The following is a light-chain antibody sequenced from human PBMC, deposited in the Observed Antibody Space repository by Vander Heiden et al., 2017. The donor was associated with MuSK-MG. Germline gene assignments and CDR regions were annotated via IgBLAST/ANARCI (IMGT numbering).Light chain of an antibody. CDR2: AAS. V-gene: IGKV1-39*01. CDR1: QSISSY. CDR3: QQSDSTPLT. Sequence: DIQMTQSPSSLSASVGDRVTIPCRASQSISSYLNWYQQKPGKAPKLLIYAASSLQSGVPSRFSGSGSGTDFTLTISRLQPEDFATYYCQQSDSTPLTFGQGTKLEIK. J-gene: IGKJ2*01.